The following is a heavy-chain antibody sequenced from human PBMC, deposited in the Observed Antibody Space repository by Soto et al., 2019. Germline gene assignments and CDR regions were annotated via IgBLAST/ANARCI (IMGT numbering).Heavy chain of an antibody. J-gene: IGHJ4*02. D-gene: IGHD3-22*01. Sequence: SETLSLTCTVSGGSISSGGYYWSWIRQHPGKGLEWIGYIYYSGSTYYNPSLKSRVTISVDTSKNQFSLKLSSVTAADTAVYYCARTRTTYYYDSSGYLLFDYWGQGTLVTVSS. V-gene: IGHV4-31*03. CDR2: IYYSGST. CDR1: GGSISSGGYY. CDR3: ARTRTTYYYDSSGYLLFDY.